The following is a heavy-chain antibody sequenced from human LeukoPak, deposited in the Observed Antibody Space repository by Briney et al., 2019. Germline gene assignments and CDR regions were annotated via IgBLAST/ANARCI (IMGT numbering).Heavy chain of an antibody. Sequence: PGGSPRLSCAPSGFTFSSYAMTSVRQAPNKGLEWVSAISGSDGSTYYADSVKGRFNISRDDSQNTLYLQMNSLSDEDTAVYYCAKVETSGGANCYALDYWGQGTLVTVSS. CDR2: ISGSDGST. D-gene: IGHD2-2*01. V-gene: IGHV3-23*01. CDR3: AKVETSGGANCYALDY. J-gene: IGHJ4*02. CDR1: GFTFSSYA.